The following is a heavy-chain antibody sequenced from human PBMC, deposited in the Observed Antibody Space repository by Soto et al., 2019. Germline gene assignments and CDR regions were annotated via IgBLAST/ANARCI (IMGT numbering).Heavy chain of an antibody. CDR2: ISYDGSNK. CDR3: AKDLGSGKPYYYYAMDV. CDR1: GFIFSRYG. J-gene: IGHJ6*02. Sequence: QGQLVESGGGVVQPGTSLRLSCEASGFIFSRYGMHWVRQAPGKGLEWVAVISYDGSNKYYAESVKVRFIISRDKSENTLYLQMNSLRAEDTAVYYCAKDLGSGKPYYYYAMDVWGQGTTVTVSS. D-gene: IGHD3-10*01. V-gene: IGHV3-30*18.